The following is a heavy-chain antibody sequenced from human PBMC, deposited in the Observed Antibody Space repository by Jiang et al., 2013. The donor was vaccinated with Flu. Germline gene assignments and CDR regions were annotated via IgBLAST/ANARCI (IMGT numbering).Heavy chain of an antibody. J-gene: IGHJ6*01. D-gene: IGHD3/OR15-3a*01. Sequence: LLKPSETLSLSCGVYGGSFSGYYWSWVRQPPGKGLEWIGEIKVIVDVPSTTPPSRVESPCPVDTSKNQNSLNLTSVTAXDTAVYYCARDRGTGSTGNYYY. CDR3: ARDRGTGSTGNYYY. V-gene: IGHV4-34*01. CDR1: GGSFSGYY. CDR2: IKVIVDVP.